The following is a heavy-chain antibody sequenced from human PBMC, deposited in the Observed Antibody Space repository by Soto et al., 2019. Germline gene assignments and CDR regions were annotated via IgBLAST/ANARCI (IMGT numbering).Heavy chain of an antibody. CDR3: ARGGIAVVKGSRWFDP. CDR2: INHSGST. D-gene: IGHD6-19*01. V-gene: IGHV4-34*01. J-gene: IGHJ5*02. Sequence: SETLSLTCTVSGGSISSYYWSWIRQPPGKGLEWIGEINHSGSTNYNPSLKSRVTISVDTSKNQFSLKLSSVTAADTAVYYCARGGIAVVKGSRWFDPWGQGTLVTVSS. CDR1: GGSISSYY.